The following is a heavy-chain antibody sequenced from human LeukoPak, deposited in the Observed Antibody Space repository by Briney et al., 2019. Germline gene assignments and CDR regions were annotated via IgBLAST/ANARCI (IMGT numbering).Heavy chain of an antibody. CDR1: GYTFTSYD. V-gene: IGHV1-8*01. D-gene: IGHD3-10*01. Sequence: GASVKVSCKASGYTFTSYDINWVRQATGQGLEWMGWMNPNSGNTGYAQKFQGRVTMTRNTSISTAYMELSSLRSDDTAVYYCASSPLLYGSGSYLFDPWGQGTLVTVSS. CDR3: ASSPLLYGSGSYLFDP. CDR2: MNPNSGNT. J-gene: IGHJ5*02.